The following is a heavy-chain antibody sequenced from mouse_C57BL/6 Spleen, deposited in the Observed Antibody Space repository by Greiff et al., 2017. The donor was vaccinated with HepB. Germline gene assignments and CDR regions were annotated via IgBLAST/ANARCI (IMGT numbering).Heavy chain of an antibody. Sequence: EVQWVESGGDLVKPGGSLKLSCAASGFTFSSYGMSWVRQTPDKRLEWVATISSGGSYTYYPDSVKGRFTISRDNAKNTLYLQMSSLKSEDTAMYYCARRGTAQATFDYWGQGTTLTVSS. CDR3: ARRGTAQATFDY. CDR1: GFTFSSYG. V-gene: IGHV5-6*01. J-gene: IGHJ2*01. D-gene: IGHD3-2*02. CDR2: ISSGGSYT.